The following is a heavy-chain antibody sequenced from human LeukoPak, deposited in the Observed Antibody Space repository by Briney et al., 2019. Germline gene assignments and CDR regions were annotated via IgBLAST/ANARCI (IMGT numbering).Heavy chain of an antibody. D-gene: IGHD4/OR15-4a*01. Sequence: PGGSLRLSCAASGFTFRTYWMSWVRQAPGKGLEWVANIKQDGNEKYYVDSVKSRFTISRDNAKNSLDLQMNSLRAEDTAVYYCARDTLGEGEDANYAVYYFDYWGQGTPVTVSS. CDR2: IKQDGNEK. V-gene: IGHV3-7*01. CDR1: GFTFRTYW. CDR3: ARDTLGEGEDANYAVYYFDY. J-gene: IGHJ4*02.